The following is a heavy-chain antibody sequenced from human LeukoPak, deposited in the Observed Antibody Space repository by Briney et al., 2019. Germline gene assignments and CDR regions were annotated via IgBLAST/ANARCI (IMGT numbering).Heavy chain of an antibody. CDR3: ARDSPSRGWPLDY. CDR1: GFTVSSNY. CDR2: IYSGGST. Sequence: PGGSLRLSCAASGFTVSSNYMSWVRQAPGKGLEWVSVIYSGGSTYYADSVKGRFTISRDNSKNTLYLQMNSLGAEDTAVYYCARDSPSRGWPLDYWGQGTLVTVSS. J-gene: IGHJ4*02. V-gene: IGHV3-66*02. D-gene: IGHD6-19*01.